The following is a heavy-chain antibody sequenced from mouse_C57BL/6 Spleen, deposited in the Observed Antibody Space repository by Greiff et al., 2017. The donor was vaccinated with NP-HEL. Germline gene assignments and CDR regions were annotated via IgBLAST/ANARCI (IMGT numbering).Heavy chain of an antibody. J-gene: IGHJ3*01. V-gene: IGHV1-52*01. D-gene: IGHD2-4*01. CDR1: GYTFTSYW. Sequence: QVQLQQPGAELVRPGSSVKLSCKASGYTFTSYWMHWVKQRPIQGLEWIGNIDPSDSETHYNQKFKDKATLTVDKSSSTAYMQLSSLTSEDSAVYYCARSRYYYYDGFAYWGQGTLVTVSA. CDR3: ARSRYYYYDGFAY. CDR2: IDPSDSET.